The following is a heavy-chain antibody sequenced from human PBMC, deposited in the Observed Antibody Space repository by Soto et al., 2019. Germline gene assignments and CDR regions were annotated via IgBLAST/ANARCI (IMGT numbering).Heavy chain of an antibody. CDR1: GGSISSGGYY. CDR2: IYYSGST. V-gene: IGHV4-31*03. CDR3: AREIGLVVVVRGSGTFDI. J-gene: IGHJ3*02. D-gene: IGHD3-22*01. Sequence: QVQLQESGPGLVKPSQTLSLTCTVSGGSISSGGYYWSWIRQHPGKGLEWIGYIYYSGSTYYNPSLKSRVTISVDTSKNQFSLKLSSVTAADTAVYYCAREIGLVVVVRGSGTFDIWGQGTMVTVSS.